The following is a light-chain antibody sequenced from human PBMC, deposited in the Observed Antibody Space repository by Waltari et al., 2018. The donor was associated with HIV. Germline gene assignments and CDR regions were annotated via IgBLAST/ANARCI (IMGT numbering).Light chain of an antibody. CDR2: WAS. J-gene: IGKJ1*01. CDR3: QQYYNGPWT. Sequence: DIVMTQSPDPLAVSLGERATINCKSSQSILNSSNNKNYLAWYQQRPGQPPKLLIYWASTRESGVSDRFSGSASRTDFTLTISSLQAEDVAVYYCQQYYNGPWTFGQGTKVEIK. V-gene: IGKV4-1*01. CDR1: QSILNSSNNKNY.